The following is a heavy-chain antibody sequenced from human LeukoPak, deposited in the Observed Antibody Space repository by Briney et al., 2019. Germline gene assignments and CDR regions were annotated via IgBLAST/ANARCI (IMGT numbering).Heavy chain of an antibody. CDR1: GGSISSGGYY. J-gene: IGHJ4*02. D-gene: IGHD1-26*01. V-gene: IGHV4-31*03. Sequence: SQTLSLTCTVSGGSISSGGYYWSWIRQHPGKGLEWIGYIYYSGSTYYNPSLKSRVTISVDTSKNQFSLKLSSVTAADTAVYYCGRGEYSGSYEIFDYWGQGTLVTASS. CDR3: GRGEYSGSYEIFDY. CDR2: IYYSGST.